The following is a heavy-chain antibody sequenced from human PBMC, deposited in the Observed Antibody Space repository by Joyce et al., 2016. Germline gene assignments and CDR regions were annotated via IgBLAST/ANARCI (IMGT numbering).Heavy chain of an antibody. J-gene: IGHJ6*02. Sequence: EVQLVESGGGLVQPGGSLRLSCTASGFTFSSYWMHWVRQVSGKGLVWVSHISSDESSTSYADSVKGRFTISRDNAKNTLYLHMNSLRTEDTAVYYCARTGGSYYDYYYYYGLDVWGQGTTVIVSS. CDR1: GFTFSSYW. D-gene: IGHD1-26*01. CDR3: ARTGGSYYDYYYYYGLDV. V-gene: IGHV3-74*01. CDR2: ISSDESST.